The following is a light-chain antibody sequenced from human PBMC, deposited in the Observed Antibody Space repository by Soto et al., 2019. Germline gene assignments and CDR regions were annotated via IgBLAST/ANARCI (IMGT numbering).Light chain of an antibody. CDR2: AAS. Sequence: DIQMTQSPSSLSASAEDRVTITCRASQSISSYLNWYQQKPGKAPKLLIYAASNLQSEVPSRFSGSGSGTDFTLTISSLQPEDFATYFCQQSSMTPFTFGPGTKVEIK. V-gene: IGKV1-39*01. J-gene: IGKJ3*01. CDR3: QQSSMTPFT. CDR1: QSISSY.